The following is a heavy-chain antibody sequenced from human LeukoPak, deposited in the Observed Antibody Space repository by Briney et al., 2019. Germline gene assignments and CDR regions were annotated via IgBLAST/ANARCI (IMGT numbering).Heavy chain of an antibody. CDR3: ARAVAGNFDY. J-gene: IGHJ4*02. CDR2: IYYSGST. CDR1: GGSISSYY. D-gene: IGHD6-19*01. V-gene: IGHV4-59*01. Sequence: PSETLSLTCTVSGGSISSYYWSWIRQPPGKGLEWIGYIYYSGSTNCNPSLKSRVTISVDTSKNQFSLKLSSVTAADTAVYYCARAVAGNFDYWGQGTLVTVSS.